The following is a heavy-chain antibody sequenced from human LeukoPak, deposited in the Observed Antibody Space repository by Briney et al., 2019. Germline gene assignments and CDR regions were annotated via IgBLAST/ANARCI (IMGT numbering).Heavy chain of an antibody. CDR2: ISYDGSNK. J-gene: IGHJ6*02. V-gene: IGHV3-30-3*01. CDR3: ARGPERTGVGTRYYYDMDV. CDR1: GFTFSSYA. Sequence: GGSLRLSCAASGFTFSSYAMHWVRQAPGKGLEWVAVISYDGSNKYYADSVKGRFTISRDNSKNTLYLQMNSLRAEDSAVYYCARGPERTGVGTRYYYDMDVWGQGTTVTVSS. D-gene: IGHD2-8*01.